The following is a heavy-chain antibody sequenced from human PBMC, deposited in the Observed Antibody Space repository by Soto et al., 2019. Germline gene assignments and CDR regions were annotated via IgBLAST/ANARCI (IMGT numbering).Heavy chain of an antibody. J-gene: IGHJ3*02. CDR3: ARDRVRWDALDI. CDR1: GFTCSSYW. V-gene: IGHV3-7*01. Sequence: EVQLVESGGGLVQPGGSLRLSCAASGFTCSSYWMSWVRQAPGKGLEWVANIKPDGSEKYYVDSVKGRFTISRDNAKNSLDLQMNRLRAEDTAVYYCARDRVRWDALDIWGQGTMVTFSS. CDR2: IKPDGSEK.